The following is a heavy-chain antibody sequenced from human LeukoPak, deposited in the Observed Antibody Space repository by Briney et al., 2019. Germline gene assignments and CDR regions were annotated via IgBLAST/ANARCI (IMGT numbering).Heavy chain of an antibody. D-gene: IGHD2-15*01. Sequence: GESLKISCKGSGYSFTSYWISWVRQMPGRGLEWIGRIDPSDSYTNYSPSFQGHVTISADQSTSPAYLQWSSLKASDTAMYYCARQYCSGGSCYPNWFDPWSQGTLVTVSS. CDR2: IDPSDSYT. J-gene: IGHJ5*02. V-gene: IGHV5-10-1*01. CDR1: GYSFTSYW. CDR3: ARQYCSGGSCYPNWFDP.